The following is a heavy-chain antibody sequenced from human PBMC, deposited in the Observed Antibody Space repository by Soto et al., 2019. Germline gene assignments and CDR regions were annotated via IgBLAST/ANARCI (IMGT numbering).Heavy chain of an antibody. V-gene: IGHV3-11*01. CDR3: VRYSGYDLHYYYYYYMDV. D-gene: IGHD5-12*01. CDR2: ISSSGSTI. CDR1: GFTFSDYY. Sequence: QVQLVESGGGLVKPGGSLRLSCAASGFTFSDYYMSLIRQAPGKGLEGVSYISSSGSTIYYADSVKGRFTISRDNAKNSLYLQMNILRAEDTAVYYCVRYSGYDLHYYYYYYMDVWGKGTTVTVSS. J-gene: IGHJ6*03.